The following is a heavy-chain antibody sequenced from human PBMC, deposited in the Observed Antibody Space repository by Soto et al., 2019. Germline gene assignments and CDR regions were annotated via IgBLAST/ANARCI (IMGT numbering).Heavy chain of an antibody. CDR3: ARDGDIVATIDSWFDY. CDR1: GGTFSTYT. CDR2: IIPIIGII. Sequence: SVKVSCKASGGTFSTYTITWVRQAPGQGLEWMGRIIPIIGIINYAQKFQGRVTISADKFTGTAYMELTGLRSDDTAVYYCARDGDIVATIDSWFDYWGQGTLVTVSS. D-gene: IGHD5-12*01. J-gene: IGHJ4*02. V-gene: IGHV1-69*04.